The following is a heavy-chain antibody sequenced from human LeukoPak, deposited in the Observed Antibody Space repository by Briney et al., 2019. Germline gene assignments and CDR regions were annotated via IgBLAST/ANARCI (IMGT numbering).Heavy chain of an antibody. D-gene: IGHD6-13*01. CDR2: ISGSGGST. CDR3: AKDPWAAAGSNFDY. V-gene: IGHV3-23*01. Sequence: GGSLRLSCAASGFTFSSYGMSWVRQAPGKGLEWVSAISGSGGSTYYADSVKGRFTISRDNSKNTMYLQMNSLRAEDTAVYYCAKDPWAAAGSNFDYWGQGTLVTVSS. J-gene: IGHJ4*02. CDR1: GFTFSSYG.